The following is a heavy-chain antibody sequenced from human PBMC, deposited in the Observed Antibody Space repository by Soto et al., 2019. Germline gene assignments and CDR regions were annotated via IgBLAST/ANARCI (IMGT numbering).Heavy chain of an antibody. CDR2: ISHSGSR. Sequence: QVQLQQWGAGLLKASETLSLTCVVSGGPVSGYFWTWIRQSPGRGLEWIGEISHSGSRNYKPAFQSRVKISVDSSNTHDSLKLSSVTSADSARYFCARGHAYDRPITVAEPFDSWGQGTLVTVSS. V-gene: IGHV4-34*02. J-gene: IGHJ4*02. CDR1: GGPVSGYF. CDR3: ARGHAYDRPITVAEPFDS. D-gene: IGHD5-12*01.